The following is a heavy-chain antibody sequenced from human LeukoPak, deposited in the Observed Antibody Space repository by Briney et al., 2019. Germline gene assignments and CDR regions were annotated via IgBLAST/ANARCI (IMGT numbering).Heavy chain of an antibody. Sequence: SETLSLTCTVSGGSISSGSYYWSWIRQPAGKGLEWIGRIYTSGSTNYNPSLKSRVTISVDTSKNQFSLKLSSVTAADTAVYYCARDPSYDSSGYYYMWFDPWGQGTLVTVSS. V-gene: IGHV4-61*02. CDR1: GGSISSGSYY. CDR2: IYTSGST. D-gene: IGHD3-22*01. J-gene: IGHJ5*02. CDR3: ARDPSYDSSGYYYMWFDP.